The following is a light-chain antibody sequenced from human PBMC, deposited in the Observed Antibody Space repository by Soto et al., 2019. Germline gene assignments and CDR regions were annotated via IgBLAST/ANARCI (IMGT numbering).Light chain of an antibody. CDR1: GSDVGNYVF. Sequence: QSALTQPASVSGSPGQSITISCTGTGSDVGNYVFVSWYQQYPGKAPKLIIFEVSNRPSGVSVRFSGSKSGSTASLSISGLQSEDEADYYCVSYTSTSTLVFGTGTKLTVL. CDR2: EVS. V-gene: IGLV2-14*01. CDR3: VSYTSTSTLV. J-gene: IGLJ1*01.